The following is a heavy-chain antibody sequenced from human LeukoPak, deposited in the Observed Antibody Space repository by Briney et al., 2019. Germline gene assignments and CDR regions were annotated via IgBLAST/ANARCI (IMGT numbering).Heavy chain of an antibody. CDR1: GFTFSSYS. CDR2: ISSSSSYI. J-gene: IGHJ4*02. CDR3: ATRPITMVRGVIAY. Sequence: GGSLRLSCAASGFTFSSYSMNWVRQAPGKGLEWVSSISSSSSYIYYADSVKGRFTISRDNAKNSLYLQMNSLRAEDTAVYYCATRPITMVRGVIAYWGQGTLVTVSS. V-gene: IGHV3-21*01. D-gene: IGHD3-10*01.